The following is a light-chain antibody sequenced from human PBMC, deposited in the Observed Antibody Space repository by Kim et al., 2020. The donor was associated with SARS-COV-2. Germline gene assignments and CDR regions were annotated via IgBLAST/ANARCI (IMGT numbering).Light chain of an antibody. CDR3: GTWDDRLDAGV. Sequence: GQRVTISCSGGTSNIRNNLVSWYQHLPGTAPKVLIYKDNKRPSGVPVRFSASKSGTSATLAITGLQTGDEGDYYCGTWDDRLDAGVFGGGTQLTVL. CDR1: TSNIRNNL. CDR2: KDN. V-gene: IGLV1-51*01. J-gene: IGLJ3*02.